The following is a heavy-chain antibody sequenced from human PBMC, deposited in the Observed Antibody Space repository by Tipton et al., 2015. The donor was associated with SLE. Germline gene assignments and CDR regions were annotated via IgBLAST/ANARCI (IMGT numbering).Heavy chain of an antibody. D-gene: IGHD2-15*01. Sequence: SGAEVKKPGASVKVSCKASGYTFTSYGISWVRQAPGKGLEWVSSMTSSGGTYYADSVKGRFTISRDNAKNSLYLQMNSLRAEDTAVYYCAKGMGSYCSGGSCYHGFDYWGQGTLVTVSS. CDR1: GYTFTSYG. CDR2: MTSSGGT. V-gene: IGHV3-23*01. J-gene: IGHJ4*02. CDR3: AKGMGSYCSGGSCYHGFDY.